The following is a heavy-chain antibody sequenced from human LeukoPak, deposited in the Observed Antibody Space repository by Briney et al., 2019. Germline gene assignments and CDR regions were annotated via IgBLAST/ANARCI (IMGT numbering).Heavy chain of an antibody. D-gene: IGHD3-3*01. Sequence: ASVKVSCKASGYTFTAYYIHWVRQAPGQGLEYMGWFNPNSGGTNYAQKFQGRVTMTRDTSISTAYMELSRLRCDDPAVYYCARASAIFGVVYFDYWGQGTLVTVSS. CDR3: ARASAIFGVVYFDY. V-gene: IGHV1-2*02. CDR1: GYTFTAYY. CDR2: FNPNSGGT. J-gene: IGHJ4*02.